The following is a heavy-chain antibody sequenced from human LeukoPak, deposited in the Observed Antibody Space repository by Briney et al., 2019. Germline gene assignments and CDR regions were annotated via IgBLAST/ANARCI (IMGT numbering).Heavy chain of an antibody. V-gene: IGHV1-2*02. D-gene: IGHD3-3*01. CDR3: ARADVRDVLRFLEWYLGY. CDR1: GYTFTGYY. Sequence: ASVKVSCKASGYTFTGYYMHWVRQAPGQELEWMGWINPNSGGTNYAQKFQGRVTMTRDTSISTAYMELSRLRSDDTAVYYCARADVRDVLRFLEWYLGYWGQGTLVTVSS. CDR2: INPNSGGT. J-gene: IGHJ4*02.